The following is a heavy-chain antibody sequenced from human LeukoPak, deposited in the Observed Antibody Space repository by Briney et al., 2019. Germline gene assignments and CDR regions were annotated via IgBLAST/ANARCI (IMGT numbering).Heavy chain of an antibody. J-gene: IGHJ6*02. CDR1: GYTFTGYY. D-gene: IGHD3-10*01. CDR2: INPNSGGT. Sequence: ASVKVSCKASGYTFTGYYMHWVRQAPGQGLEWMGWINPNSGGTNYARKFQGRVTMTRDTSISTAYMELSRLRSDDTAVYYCARGLFTNGMDVWGQGTTVTVSS. V-gene: IGHV1-2*02. CDR3: ARGLFTNGMDV.